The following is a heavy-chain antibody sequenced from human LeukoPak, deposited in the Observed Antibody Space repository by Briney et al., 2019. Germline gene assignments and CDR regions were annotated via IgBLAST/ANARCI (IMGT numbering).Heavy chain of an antibody. J-gene: IGHJ4*02. CDR1: GYTFTSYG. V-gene: IGHV1-18*01. CDR2: ISAYNGNT. D-gene: IGHD3-22*01. CDR3: ARSSDSSGYETDY. Sequence: ASVKVSCKASGYTFTSYGISWVRQAPGQGLEWMGWISAYNGNTNYAQKLQGRVTMTTDTSTSTAHMELRSLRSDDTAVYYCARSSDSSGYETDYWGQGTLVTVSS.